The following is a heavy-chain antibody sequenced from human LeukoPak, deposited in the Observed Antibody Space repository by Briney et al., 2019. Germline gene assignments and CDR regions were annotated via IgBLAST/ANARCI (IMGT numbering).Heavy chain of an antibody. V-gene: IGHV1-46*01. Sequence: GASVKVSCKASGYTFTSYYMHWVRHAPGQGLEWMGIINPSGGSTSYAQKFQGRVTMTRDTSTSTVYMELSSLRSEDTAVYYCARGPYYYDSSGLSRQDVWGQGTTVTVSS. J-gene: IGHJ6*02. CDR3: ARGPYYYDSSGLSRQDV. CDR2: INPSGGST. D-gene: IGHD3-22*01. CDR1: GYTFTSYY.